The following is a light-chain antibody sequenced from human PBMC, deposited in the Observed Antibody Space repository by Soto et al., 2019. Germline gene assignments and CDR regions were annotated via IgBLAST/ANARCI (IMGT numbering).Light chain of an antibody. J-gene: IGLJ2*01. CDR3: CSYAGSVV. CDR2: EGS. Sequence: QSALTQPASVSGSPGQSITISCTGTSSDVGSYNLVSWYKHHPGKAPKLMIYEGSKRPSGVSNRFSGSKSGNTASLTISGLQAEDEADYYCCSYAGSVVFGGGTQLTVL. V-gene: IGLV2-23*01. CDR1: SSDVGSYNL.